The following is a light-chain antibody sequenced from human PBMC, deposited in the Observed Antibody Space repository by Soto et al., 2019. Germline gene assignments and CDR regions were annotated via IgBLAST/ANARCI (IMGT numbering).Light chain of an antibody. V-gene: IGKV1-5*03. CDR3: QQYNGYGR. J-gene: IGKJ1*01. CDR2: KAS. CDR1: QNINSW. Sequence: DIXMTQSPSTLSASVGDRVTITCRASQNINSWLAWYQQKPGKAPKLLIHKASSLQSGVPSRFSGSGSGTEFTLTISSLDPDDFAIYYCQQYNGYGRFGQGTKVEIK.